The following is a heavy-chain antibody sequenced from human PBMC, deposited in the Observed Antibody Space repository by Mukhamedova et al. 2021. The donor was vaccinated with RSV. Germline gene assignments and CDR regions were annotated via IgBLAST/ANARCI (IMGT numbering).Heavy chain of an antibody. CDR2: NT. D-gene: IGHD3-3*01. Sequence: NTNYNPSLKSRVTISVDTSKNQFSLKLSSVTAADTAVYYCARRPSPLYDFWSGYISLKFAYWGEGNLVTVSS. J-gene: IGHJ4*02. CDR3: ARRPSPLYDFWSGYISLKFAY. V-gene: IGHV4-34*01.